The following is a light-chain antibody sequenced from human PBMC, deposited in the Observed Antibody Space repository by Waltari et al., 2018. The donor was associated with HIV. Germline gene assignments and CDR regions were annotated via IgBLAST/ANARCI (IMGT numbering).Light chain of an antibody. CDR1: SSDVGGYNL. CDR3: SSYAGSKIWL. Sequence: QSALTQPPSASGSPGQSVTISCTGTSSDVGGYNLVSWYQQHPGKAPKLMTYEVSKRPSGVPDRFSGSKSGNTASLTVSGLQAEDEADYYCSSYAGSKIWLFGGGTKLTVL. J-gene: IGLJ3*02. CDR2: EVS. V-gene: IGLV2-8*01.